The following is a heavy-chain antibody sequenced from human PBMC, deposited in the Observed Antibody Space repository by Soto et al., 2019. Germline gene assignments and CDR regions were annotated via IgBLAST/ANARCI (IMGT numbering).Heavy chain of an antibody. CDR2: INHSGRT. J-gene: IGHJ5*02. D-gene: IGHD3-10*01. V-gene: IGHV4-34*01. CDR3: ARRPRYYYGSGSYYPFVGDWFDP. Sequence: SETLSLTCAVYGGSFSGYYWSWIRQPPGKGLEWIGEINHSGRTNYNPSLKSRVTISGDTSKNQFSLKLSSVTAADTAVYYCARRPRYYYGSGSYYPFVGDWFDPWGQGTLVTVSS. CDR1: GGSFSGYY.